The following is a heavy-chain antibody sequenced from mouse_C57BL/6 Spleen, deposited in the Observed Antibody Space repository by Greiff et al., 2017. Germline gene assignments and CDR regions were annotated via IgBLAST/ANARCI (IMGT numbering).Heavy chain of an antibody. CDR2: IRSKSNNYAT. CDR3: VRRYYEDAMDY. CDR1: GFSFNTYA. J-gene: IGHJ4*01. V-gene: IGHV10-1*01. Sequence: EVQRVESGGGLVQPKGSLKLSCAASGFSFNTYAMNWVRQAPGKGLEWVARIRSKSNNYATYYADSVKDRFTISRDDSESMLYLQMNNLKTEDTAMYYCVRRYYEDAMDYWGQGTSVTVSS. D-gene: IGHD1-1*01.